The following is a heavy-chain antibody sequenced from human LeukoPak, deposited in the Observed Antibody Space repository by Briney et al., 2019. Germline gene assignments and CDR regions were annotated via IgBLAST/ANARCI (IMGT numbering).Heavy chain of an antibody. Sequence: SETLSLTCAVYGGSFSDCYWSWIRQPPGKGLEWIGEINHSGSTNYNPSLKSRVTISVDTSKNQFSLKLSSVTAADTAVYYCARATYCSGDSCYSGIFDYWGQGTLVTVSS. CDR3: ARATYCSGDSCYSGIFDY. J-gene: IGHJ4*02. CDR1: GGSFSDCY. D-gene: IGHD2-15*01. V-gene: IGHV4-34*01. CDR2: INHSGST.